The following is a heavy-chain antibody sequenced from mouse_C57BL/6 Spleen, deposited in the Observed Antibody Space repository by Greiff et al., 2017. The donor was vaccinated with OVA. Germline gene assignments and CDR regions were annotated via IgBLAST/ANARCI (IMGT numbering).Heavy chain of an antibody. CDR3: AGANCGSSLYAMYY. J-gene: IGHJ4*01. D-gene: IGHD1-1*01. CDR2: IYPRSGNT. V-gene: IGHV1-81*01. Sequence: VQLQQSGAELARPGASVKLSCKASGYTFTSYGISWVKPRTGQGLEWIGEIYPRSGNTYYNEKFKGKATLTAEKSSSTAYMELRSLTHEDSAVYFGAGANCGSSLYAMYYWGQGTSVTVSS. CDR1: GYTFTSYG.